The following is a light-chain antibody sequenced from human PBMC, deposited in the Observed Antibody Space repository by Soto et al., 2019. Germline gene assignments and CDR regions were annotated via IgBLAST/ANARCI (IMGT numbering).Light chain of an antibody. CDR1: QTVGHN. CDR2: AAS. J-gene: IGKJ2*01. CDR3: QQRSRWPRDT. V-gene: IGKV3-11*01. Sequence: EVVLTQSPGTLSLSPGESATLSCRASQTVGHNLAWYQQKPGQAPRLLIYAASDRATGIPARFRGSGSDADFTLTISSLEPEDFAVYYWQQRSRWPRDTFGQGTKLEIK.